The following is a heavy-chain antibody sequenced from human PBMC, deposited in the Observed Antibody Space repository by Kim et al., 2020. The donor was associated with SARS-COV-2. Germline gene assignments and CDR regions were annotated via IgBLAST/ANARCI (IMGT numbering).Heavy chain of an antibody. CDR2: ISSSSSYI. CDR3: ARDRRYSYGAFDY. D-gene: IGHD5-18*01. Sequence: GGSLRLSCAASGFTFSSYSMNWVRQAPGKGLEWVSSISSSSSYIYYADSVKGRFTISRDNAKNSLYLQMNSLRAEDTAVYYCARDRRYSYGAFDYWGQGTLVTVSS. J-gene: IGHJ4*02. V-gene: IGHV3-21*01. CDR1: GFTFSSYS.